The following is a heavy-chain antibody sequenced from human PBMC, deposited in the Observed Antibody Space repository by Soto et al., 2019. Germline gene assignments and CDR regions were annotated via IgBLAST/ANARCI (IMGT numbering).Heavy chain of an antibody. D-gene: IGHD6-13*01. Sequence: TGESLKISCKGSGYSFTSYWIGWARQMPGKGLEWMGIIYPGDSDTRYSPSFQGQVTISADKSISTAYLQWSGLKASDTAMYYCARHGSSSSWYLKKRYNWFDPWGQGTLVTVSS. CDR3: ARHGSSSSWYLKKRYNWFDP. V-gene: IGHV5-51*01. CDR1: GYSFTSYW. J-gene: IGHJ5*02. CDR2: IYPGDSDT.